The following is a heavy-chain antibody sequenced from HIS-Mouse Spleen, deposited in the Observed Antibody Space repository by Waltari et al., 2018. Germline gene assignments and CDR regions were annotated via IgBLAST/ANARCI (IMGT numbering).Heavy chain of an antibody. V-gene: IGHV2-70*11. D-gene: IGHD6-19*01. Sequence: VTLRQSGPALVKHTQTLTLTCAFSGFSFSPSGMCVTCILQAPGKPLEWLARIAWDDDKYDSTSLKTRLTISKGTAKNPVVLTMANMDPVDTATYYCARIAEGYSSGWYAFAYWGQGTLVTVSS. CDR2: IAWDDDK. J-gene: IGHJ4*02. CDR3: ARIAEGYSSGWYAFAY. CDR1: GFSFSPSGMC.